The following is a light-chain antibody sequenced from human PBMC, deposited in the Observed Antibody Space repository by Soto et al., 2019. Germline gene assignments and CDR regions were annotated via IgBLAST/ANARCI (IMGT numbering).Light chain of an antibody. J-gene: IGKJ5*01. CDR3: QQRSNWLIT. CDR1: QTLSSSY. CDR2: GAS. Sequence: EIVLTQSPGTLSLSPGERATLSCRASQTLSSSYLAWYQQKPGQGPRLLIYGASSRATGIPDRFSGSGSGTDFSLTISRLEPEDFAVYYCQQRSNWLITFGQGTRLEIK. V-gene: IGKV3D-20*02.